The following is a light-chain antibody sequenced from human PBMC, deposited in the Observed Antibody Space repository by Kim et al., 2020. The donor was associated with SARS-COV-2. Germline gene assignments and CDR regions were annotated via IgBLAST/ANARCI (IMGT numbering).Light chain of an antibody. J-gene: IGLJ3*02. Sequence: AVGQADRITSHGARVRIWDESWYRKKPEQAQVLVIDGKNNRPSAIPDRFSGSSSGNTASLTITGAQAEDVADYDCNSRDSSGNHCVFGGGTKLTVL. CDR2: GKN. CDR1: RVRIWD. CDR3: NSRDSSGNHCV. V-gene: IGLV3-19*01.